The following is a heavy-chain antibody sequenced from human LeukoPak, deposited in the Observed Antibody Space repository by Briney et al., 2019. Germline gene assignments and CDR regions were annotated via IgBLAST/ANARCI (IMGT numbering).Heavy chain of an antibody. CDR2: ISGSGGST. D-gene: IGHD2-2*01. J-gene: IGHJ4*02. V-gene: IGHV3-23*01. CDR1: GFTFSSYA. Sequence: GWSLRLSCAASGFTFSSYAMSWVRQAPGKGLEWVSAISGSGGSTYYADSVKGRFTISRDNSKNTLYLQMNSLRAEDTAVYYCAKAGIVVVPAAIWVYFDYWGQGTLVTVSS. CDR3: AKAGIVVVPAAIWVYFDY.